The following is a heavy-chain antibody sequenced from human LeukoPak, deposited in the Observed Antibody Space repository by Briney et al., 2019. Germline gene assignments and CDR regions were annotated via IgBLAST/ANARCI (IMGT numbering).Heavy chain of an antibody. Sequence: SETLSLTCTVSGGSISSSSYYWGWIRQPPGKGLEWIGSIYYSGSTYYNPSLKSRVTISVDTSKNQFSLKLSSVTAADTAVYYCATSSLYYYYGMDVWGQGTTVTVSS. J-gene: IGHJ6*02. CDR2: IYYSGST. D-gene: IGHD6-13*01. V-gene: IGHV4-39*01. CDR1: GGSISSSSYY. CDR3: ATSSLYYYYGMDV.